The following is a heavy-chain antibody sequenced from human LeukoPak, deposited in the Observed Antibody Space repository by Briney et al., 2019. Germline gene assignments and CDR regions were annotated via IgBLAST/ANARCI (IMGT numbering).Heavy chain of an antibody. D-gene: IGHD5-24*01. Sequence: ASVKVSCKASGGTFSSYAISWVRQAPGQGLEWMGGIIPIFGTANYAQKFQGRVTITADESTSTAYMELSSLRSEDTAVYYCARASLDGYNQRYYFDYWGQRTLVTVSS. CDR3: ARASLDGYNQRYYFDY. CDR1: GGTFSSYA. J-gene: IGHJ4*02. CDR2: IIPIFGTA. V-gene: IGHV1-69*13.